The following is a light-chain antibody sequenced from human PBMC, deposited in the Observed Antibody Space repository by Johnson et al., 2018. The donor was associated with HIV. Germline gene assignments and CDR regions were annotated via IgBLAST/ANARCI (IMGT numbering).Light chain of an antibody. CDR2: DNN. CDR3: AAWDDSLNGFYV. CDR1: SSNIGSNT. J-gene: IGLJ1*01. V-gene: IGLV1-44*01. Sequence: LTQPPSASQTPGQRVTISCSGSSSNIGSNTVNWYQQLPGTAPKLLIYDNNQRPSGVPDRFSGSKSGTSASLAISGLQSEDEADYYCAAWDDSLNGFYVFGTGTKVTVL.